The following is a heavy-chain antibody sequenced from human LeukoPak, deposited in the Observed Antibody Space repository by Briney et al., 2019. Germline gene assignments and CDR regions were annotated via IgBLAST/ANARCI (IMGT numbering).Heavy chain of an antibody. CDR1: GFTFSSYA. CDR3: AKGFLASCSGTRCYPFDH. D-gene: IGHD2-15*01. V-gene: IGHV3-23*01. Sequence: PGGSLRLSCAASGFTFSSYAMNWVRQTPGRGLEWVSSIVGSGGNTYHADSAKGRFTISRDNSENTVYMQMDSPRAEDTAVCYCAKGFLASCSGTRCYPFDHWGQGTPVTVSS. CDR2: IVGSGGNT. J-gene: IGHJ4*02.